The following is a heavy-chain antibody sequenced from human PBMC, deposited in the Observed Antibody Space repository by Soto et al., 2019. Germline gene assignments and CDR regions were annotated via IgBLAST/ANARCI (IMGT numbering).Heavy chain of an antibody. CDR2: IYYSGST. CDR3: GSGGGYYYDSSGYSPHFDY. V-gene: IGHV4-61*01. J-gene: IGHJ4*02. D-gene: IGHD3-22*01. CDR1: GGSVSSGSYY. Sequence: SETLSLTCTVSGGSVSSGSYYWSWIRQPPGKGLEWIGYIYYSGSTNYNPSLKSRVTISVDTSKNQFSLKLSSVTAADTAVYYCGSGGGYYYDSSGYSPHFDYWGQGTLVTVSS.